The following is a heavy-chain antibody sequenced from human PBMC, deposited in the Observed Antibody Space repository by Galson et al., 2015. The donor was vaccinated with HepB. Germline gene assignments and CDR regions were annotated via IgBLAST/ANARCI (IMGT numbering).Heavy chain of an antibody. Sequence: SLRLSCAASGFTFSSYAMHWVRQAPGKGLEWVAVISYDGSNKYYADSVKGRFTISRDNSKNTLYLQMNSLRAEDTAVYYCAREGSRGYFDYWGQGTLVTVSS. J-gene: IGHJ4*02. CDR2: ISYDGSNK. CDR1: GFTFSSYA. CDR3: AREGSRGYFDY. D-gene: IGHD2-2*01. V-gene: IGHV3-30-3*01.